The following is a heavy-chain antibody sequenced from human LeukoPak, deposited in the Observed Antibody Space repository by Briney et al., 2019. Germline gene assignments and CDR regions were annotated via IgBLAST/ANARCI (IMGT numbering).Heavy chain of an antibody. D-gene: IGHD1-26*01. J-gene: IGHJ4*02. CDR3: ARDVGATPGYFDY. CDR1: GGSTSSYY. CDR2: IYYSGNT. Sequence: SETLSLTCTVSGGSTSSYYWNWIRQPPGTGLEWIAYIYYSGNTNYNTSLKSRVTISVDTSKNQFSLKLSSVTAADTAVYYCARDVGATPGYFDYWGQGTLVTVSS. V-gene: IGHV4-59*01.